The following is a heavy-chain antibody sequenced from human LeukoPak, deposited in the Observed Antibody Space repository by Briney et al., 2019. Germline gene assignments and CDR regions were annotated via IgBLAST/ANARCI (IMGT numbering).Heavy chain of an antibody. CDR1: GYTFTSYG. V-gene: IGHV1-18*01. Sequence: ASVNVSCKASGYTFTSYGISWVRQAPGQGLEWMGWISAYNGNSNYAQQLHDRVTMTTDTSTSTAYMELRSLRSDDTAVYYCATSTSTPEDYFHFWAEGTLVTVSS. CDR3: ATSTSTPEDYFHF. J-gene: IGHJ4*02. D-gene: IGHD1-14*01. CDR2: ISAYNGNS.